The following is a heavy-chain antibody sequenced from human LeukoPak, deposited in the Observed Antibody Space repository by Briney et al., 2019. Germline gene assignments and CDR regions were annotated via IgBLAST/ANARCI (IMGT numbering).Heavy chain of an antibody. CDR1: GGSISSSSYY. CDR3: ARLHYFRGWFDH. J-gene: IGHJ5*02. D-gene: IGHD2/OR15-2a*01. V-gene: IGHV4-39*01. Sequence: SETLSLTCTVSGGSISSSSYYWGWIRQPPGKGLEWIGSIYYSGSTYYNPPLKSRVTISVDTSKNQFSLKLSSVTAADTAVYYCARLHYFRGWFDHWGQGTLVTVSS. CDR2: IYYSGST.